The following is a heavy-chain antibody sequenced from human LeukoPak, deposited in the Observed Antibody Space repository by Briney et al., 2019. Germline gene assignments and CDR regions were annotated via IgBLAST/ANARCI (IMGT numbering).Heavy chain of an antibody. CDR3: ARPLAYCGGDCCSGNWFDP. CDR2: IYYSGST. D-gene: IGHD2-21*02. J-gene: IGHJ5*02. CDR1: GGSISSSSYY. Sequence: SETLSLTCTVSGGSISSSSYYWSWIRQPPGKGLEWIGSIYYSGSTYYNPSLKSRVTISVDTSKNQFSLKLSSVTASDTAVYYCARPLAYCGGDCCSGNWFDPWGQGTLVTVSS. V-gene: IGHV4-39*01.